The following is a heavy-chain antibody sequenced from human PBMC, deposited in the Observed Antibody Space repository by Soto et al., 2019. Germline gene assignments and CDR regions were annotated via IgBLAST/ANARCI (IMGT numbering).Heavy chain of an antibody. Sequence: SVKVSCKASGGTFSSYAISWVRQAPGQGLEWMGGIIPIFGTANYAQKFQGRVTITADESTSTAYMELSSLRSEDTAVYYCAREGYYYDSSGYNYYGMDVWGQGTTVTVS. J-gene: IGHJ6*02. D-gene: IGHD3-22*01. V-gene: IGHV1-69*13. CDR3: AREGYYYDSSGYNYYGMDV. CDR2: IIPIFGTA. CDR1: GGTFSSYA.